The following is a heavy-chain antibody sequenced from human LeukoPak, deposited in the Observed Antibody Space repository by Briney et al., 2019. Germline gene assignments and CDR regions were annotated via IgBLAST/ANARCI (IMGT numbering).Heavy chain of an antibody. Sequence: PSETLSLTCSVSGDSISSYYWSWIRQPAGKGLEWIGHMYTSGNTNYNPSLKSRVTMSVDTSKNQFFLKLSSVTAADTAVYYCASTSYCSGGSCYSGSELWGQGTLVTVSS. V-gene: IGHV4-4*07. CDR3: ASTSYCSGGSCYSGSEL. J-gene: IGHJ4*02. CDR2: MYTSGNT. CDR1: GDSISSYY. D-gene: IGHD2-15*01.